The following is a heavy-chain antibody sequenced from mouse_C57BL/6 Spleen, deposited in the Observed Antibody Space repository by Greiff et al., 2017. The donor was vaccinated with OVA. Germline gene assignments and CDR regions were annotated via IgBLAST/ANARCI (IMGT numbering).Heavy chain of an antibody. CDR1: GYTFTDYN. CDR3: AREGYYDYDGRLFAY. D-gene: IGHD2-4*01. Sequence: EVQLQQSGPELVKPGASVKMSCKASGYTFTDYNMHWVKQSHGKSLEWIGYINPNTGGTSYNQKFKGKATLTVNKSSSTAYMELRSLTSEDSAVYYCAREGYYDYDGRLFAYWGQGTLVTVSA. CDR2: INPNTGGT. J-gene: IGHJ3*01. V-gene: IGHV1-22*01.